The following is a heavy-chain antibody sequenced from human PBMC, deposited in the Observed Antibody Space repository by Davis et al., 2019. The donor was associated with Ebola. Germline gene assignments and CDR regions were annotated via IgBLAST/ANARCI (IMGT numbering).Heavy chain of an antibody. CDR2: IHYSGDT. Sequence: SETLSLTCTVSGGSISSGGYYWSWIRQHPGKGLEWIGYIHYSGDTKSNTALKSRVTISVDTSKNQFSLKLNSVTAADTAVFYCARSNYGSGSYDSWGQGALVTVSS. J-gene: IGHJ5*01. V-gene: IGHV4-61*08. CDR1: GGSISSGGYY. D-gene: IGHD3-10*01. CDR3: ARSNYGSGSYDS.